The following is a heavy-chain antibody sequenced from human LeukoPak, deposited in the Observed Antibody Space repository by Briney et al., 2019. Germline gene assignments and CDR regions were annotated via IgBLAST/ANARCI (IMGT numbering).Heavy chain of an antibody. V-gene: IGHV3-49*04. D-gene: IGHD3-9*01. J-gene: IGHJ4*02. CDR1: GFTFGDYA. CDR3: AKIRIRYFDLEIDY. CDR2: IRSKAYGGTT. Sequence: PGGSLRLSCTASGFTFGDYAMSWVRQAPGKGLEWVGFIRSKAYGGTTEYAASVKGRFTISRDDSKSIAYLQMNSLRAEDTAVYYCAKIRIRYFDLEIDYWGQGTLVTVSS.